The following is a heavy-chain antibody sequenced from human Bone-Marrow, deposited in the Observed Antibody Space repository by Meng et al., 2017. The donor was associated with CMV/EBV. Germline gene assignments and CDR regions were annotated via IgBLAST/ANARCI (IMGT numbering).Heavy chain of an antibody. D-gene: IGHD2-2*02. J-gene: IGHJ6*02. Sequence: SETLSLTCAAHGGSFSGYYWSWIRQPPGKGLEWIGEINHSGSTNYNPSLKSRVTISVDTSKNQFYLKLSSVTAADTAVYFRARVYCSSTSCYIYYNYYGMDVWGQGTTVTVSS. V-gene: IGHV4-34*01. CDR3: ARVYCSSTSCYIYYNYYGMDV. CDR1: GGSFSGYY. CDR2: INHSGST.